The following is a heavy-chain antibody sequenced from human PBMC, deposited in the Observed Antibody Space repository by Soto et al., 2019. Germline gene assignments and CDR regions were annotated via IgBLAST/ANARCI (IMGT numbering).Heavy chain of an antibody. CDR3: ARLGPDYGDDGAMAYYNFDY. J-gene: IGHJ4*02. Sequence: PSEPLSLTCTVSGGSISSEDYYWNWIRQPPGKGLEWIGYIYSSGTTSYNPSLESRVTVSVDTSKNQFSLEVTSVTAADTAVYYCARLGPDYGDDGAMAYYNFDYWGQGTLVTVSS. CDR2: IYSSGTT. D-gene: IGHD4-17*01. V-gene: IGHV4-30-4*01. CDR1: GGSISSEDYY.